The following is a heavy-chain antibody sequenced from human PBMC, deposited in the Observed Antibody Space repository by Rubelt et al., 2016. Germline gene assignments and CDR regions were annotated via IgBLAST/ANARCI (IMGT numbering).Heavy chain of an antibody. Sequence: QVQLQESGPGLVKPSETLSLTCTVSGGSISSYYWSWIRQPPGKGLEWIANLYTTGNTDYNPSLKSRVTMSVDTSKNQFSLKLTSVTAADTAAYYCATGLQAQRSFDYWGQGTLVTVSS. CDR3: ATGLQAQRSFDY. D-gene: IGHD1-1*01. CDR2: LYTTGNT. V-gene: IGHV4-59*04. CDR1: GGSISSYY. J-gene: IGHJ4*02.